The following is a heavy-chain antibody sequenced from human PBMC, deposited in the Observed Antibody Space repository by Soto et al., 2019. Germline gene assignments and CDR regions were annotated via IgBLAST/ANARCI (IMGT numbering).Heavy chain of an antibody. J-gene: IGHJ4*02. Sequence: PSETLSLTCTVSGGSISSGDDYWSWIRQPPGKGLEWIGYIYYSGSTYYNPSLKSRVTISVDTSKNQFSLKLSSVTAADTAVYYCARASYSYGSFLDYWGQGTLVTVSS. CDR2: IYYSGST. CDR3: ARASYSYGSFLDY. CDR1: GGSISSGDDY. D-gene: IGHD5-18*01. V-gene: IGHV4-30-4*01.